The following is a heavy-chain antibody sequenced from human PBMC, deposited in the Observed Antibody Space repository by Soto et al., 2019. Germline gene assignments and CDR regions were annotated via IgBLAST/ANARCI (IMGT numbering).Heavy chain of an antibody. D-gene: IGHD3-22*01. V-gene: IGHV1-8*01. J-gene: IGHJ4*02. Sequence: ASVKVSCKXSGYTFTSYDINWVRQATGQGLEWMGWMNPNSGNTGYAQKFQGRVTMTRNTSISTAYMELSSLRSEDTAVYYCAIWGYYYDSSGYYRIFDYWGQGTLVTVS. CDR3: AIWGYYYDSSGYYRIFDY. CDR1: GYTFTSYD. CDR2: MNPNSGNT.